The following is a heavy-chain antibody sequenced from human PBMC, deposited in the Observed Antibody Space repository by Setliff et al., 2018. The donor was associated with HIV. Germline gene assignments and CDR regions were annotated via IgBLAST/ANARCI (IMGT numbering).Heavy chain of an antibody. CDR2: ISNSGST. CDR1: GGSISSGGHY. Sequence: SETLSLTCSVSGGSISSGGHYWNWIRQHPGRGLEWIGYISNSGSTYYNPSLKGRLTISVDPSKNHFSLKLSSVTAADTAVYYCARGLSFYDPGGFDYWGQGTLVTVSS. V-gene: IGHV4-31*03. J-gene: IGHJ4*02. D-gene: IGHD3-22*01. CDR3: ARGLSFYDPGGFDY.